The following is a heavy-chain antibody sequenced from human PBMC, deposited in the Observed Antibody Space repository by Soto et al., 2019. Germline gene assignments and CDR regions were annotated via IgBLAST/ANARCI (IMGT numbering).Heavy chain of an antibody. CDR1: GFTFSSYG. CDR3: AKDHWMQGSSWYPQYFDY. Sequence: GGSLRLSCAASGFTFSSYGMHWVRQAPGKGLEWVAVISYDGSNKYYADSVKGRFTISRDNSKNTLYLQMNSLRAEDTAVYYCAKDHWMQGSSWYPQYFDYWGQGTLVTVSS. V-gene: IGHV3-30*18. D-gene: IGHD6-13*01. J-gene: IGHJ4*02. CDR2: ISYDGSNK.